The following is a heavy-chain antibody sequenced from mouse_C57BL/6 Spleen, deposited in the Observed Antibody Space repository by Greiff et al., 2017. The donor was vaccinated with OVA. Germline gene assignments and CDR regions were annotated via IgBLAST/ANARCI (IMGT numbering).Heavy chain of an antibody. J-gene: IGHJ1*03. CDR1: GYAFSSYW. V-gene: IGHV1-80*01. CDR2: IYPGDGDT. D-gene: IGHD1-1*01. Sequence: VQLQQSGAELVKPGASVKISCKASGYAFSSYWMNWVKQRPGKGLEWIGQIYPGDGDTNYNGKFKGKATLTADKSSSTAYMQLSGLTSEDSAVYFCARGVVATTHWYFDVWGTGTTVTVSS. CDR3: ARGVVATTHWYFDV.